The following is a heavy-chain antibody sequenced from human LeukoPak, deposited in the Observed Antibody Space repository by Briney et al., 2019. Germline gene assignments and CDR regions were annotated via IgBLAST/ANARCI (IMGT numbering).Heavy chain of an antibody. V-gene: IGHV4-59*01. D-gene: IGHD3-9*01. CDR2: IYYSGRT. CDR3: VRESDWLFDH. CDR1: GGSLTNYY. Sequence: SETLSLTCTVSGGSLTNYYWSWVRQSPEKGLEWMGFIYYSGRTYYNPSFKGRATISVDTSKNQFSLSLKSVTAADTAVYYCVRESDWLFDHWGQGTLVSVSS. J-gene: IGHJ4*02.